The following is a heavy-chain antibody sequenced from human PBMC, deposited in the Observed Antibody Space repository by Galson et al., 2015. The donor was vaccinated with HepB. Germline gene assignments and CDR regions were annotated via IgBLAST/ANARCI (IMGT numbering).Heavy chain of an antibody. D-gene: IGHD3-22*01. V-gene: IGHV1-46*04. CDR3: ARGLMIVAPFGAFDI. CDR1: GYTFTSYY. Sequence: SVKVSCKASGYTFTSYYMHWVRQAPGQGLEWMGIINPSGGSTSYAQKLQGRVTMTRDTSTSTVYMELSSLRSEDTAVYYCARGLMIVAPFGAFDIWGQGTMVTVSS. CDR2: INPSGGST. J-gene: IGHJ3*02.